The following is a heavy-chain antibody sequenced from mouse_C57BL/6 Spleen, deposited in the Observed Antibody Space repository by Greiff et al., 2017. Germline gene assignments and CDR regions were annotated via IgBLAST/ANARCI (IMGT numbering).Heavy chain of an antibody. Sequence: QVQLKESGPGLVAPSQSLSITCTVSGFSLTSYALSWVRPPPGKGLEWLGVIWTGGGTNYNSALKSRLRISKDNSKSLVCLKMYSLLTGVTARYYCARNYGSSYNYYARDYWGQGTSVTVSS. J-gene: IGHJ4*01. CDR1: GFSLTSYA. V-gene: IGHV2-9-1*01. D-gene: IGHD1-1*01. CDR2: IWTGGGT. CDR3: ARNYGSSYNYYARDY.